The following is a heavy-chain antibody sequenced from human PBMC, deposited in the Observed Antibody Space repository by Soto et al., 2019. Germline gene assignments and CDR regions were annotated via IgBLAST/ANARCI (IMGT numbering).Heavy chain of an antibody. J-gene: IGHJ4*02. CDR1: GVSVTSYT. D-gene: IGHD2-21*02. V-gene: IGHV4-4*07. Sequence: SETLSLTCIVSGVSVTSYTWSWVRQPANKGLEWIGRVFSSVSAAYNPSLKSRVSISMDTAENRISLKLDSVTAADAGVYFCARDGMTTGDTWGPGTLVTVSS. CDR3: ARDGMTTGDT. CDR2: VFSSVSA.